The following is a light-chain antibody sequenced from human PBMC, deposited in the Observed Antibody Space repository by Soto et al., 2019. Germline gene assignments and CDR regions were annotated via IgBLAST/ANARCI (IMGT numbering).Light chain of an antibody. Sequence: IRMTHSPASLSASLGKRFTITIRSSQSISTYLNWYQKKPGKAPNLLIYDASRLQSGVPSRFSGSGGGTDFTLSISSVQPEDFATYFCQQSYMDPITFGQGTRLEI. CDR2: DAS. V-gene: IGKV1-39*01. J-gene: IGKJ5*01. CDR3: QQSYMDPIT. CDR1: QSISTY.